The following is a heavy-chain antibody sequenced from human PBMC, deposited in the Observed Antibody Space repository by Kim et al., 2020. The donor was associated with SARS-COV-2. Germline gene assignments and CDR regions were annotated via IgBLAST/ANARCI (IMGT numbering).Heavy chain of an antibody. D-gene: IGHD3-22*01. CDR1: GGSFSGYY. Sequence: SETLSLTCAVYGGSFSGYYWSWIRQPPGKGLEWIGEINHSGSTNYNPSLKSRVTISVDTSKNQFSLKLSSVTAADTAVYYCARGRGGMIVVVITPYNWF. V-gene: IGHV4-34*01. J-gene: IGHJ5*01. CDR3: ARGRGGMIVVVITPYNWF. CDR2: INHSGST.